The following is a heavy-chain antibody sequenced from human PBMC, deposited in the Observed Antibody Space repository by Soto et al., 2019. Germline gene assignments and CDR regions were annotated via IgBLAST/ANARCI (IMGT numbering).Heavy chain of an antibody. D-gene: IGHD6-13*01. CDR3: ARGLAAAGAQYNWFDP. J-gene: IGHJ5*02. CDR2: IIPILGIA. CDR1: GGTFSSYT. V-gene: IGHV1-69*02. Sequence: QVQLVQSGAEVKKPGSSVKVSCKASGGTFSSYTISWVRQAPGQGLEWMGRIIPILGIANYAQKFQGRVTITADKSTSTAYMELSSLRAEDKAVYYCARGLAAAGAQYNWFDPWGQGTLVTVSS.